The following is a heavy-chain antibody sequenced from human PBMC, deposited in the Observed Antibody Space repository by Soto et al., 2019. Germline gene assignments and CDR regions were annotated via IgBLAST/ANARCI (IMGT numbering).Heavy chain of an antibody. CDR1: GYSINSDDY. J-gene: IGHJ4*02. Sequence: SETLSLTCTVSGYSINSDDYWGWIRQPPGKGLEWIASIYHSVSTFYNPSLRSRVTISIDTSKNQFSLRLTAVTAAATATYYFARKACYASGRINLCDSWGQGNLVTVSS. D-gene: IGHD3-10*01. V-gene: IGHV4-38-2*02. CDR3: ARKACYASGRINLCDS. CDR2: IYHSVST.